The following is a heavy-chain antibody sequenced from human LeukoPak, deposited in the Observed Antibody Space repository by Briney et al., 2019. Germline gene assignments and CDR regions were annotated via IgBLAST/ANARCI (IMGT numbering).Heavy chain of an antibody. J-gene: IGHJ4*02. D-gene: IGHD6-6*01. CDR3: ARGPLVGPFDY. V-gene: IGHV4-34*01. Sequence: SETLSLTCAVYGGSFSGYYWSWIRQPPGKGLEWIGEINHSGSTNYNPSLKSRVTISVDTSKNQFSLKLSSVTAADTAVYYCARGPLVGPFDYWGQGILVTVSS. CDR1: GGSFSGYY. CDR2: INHSGST.